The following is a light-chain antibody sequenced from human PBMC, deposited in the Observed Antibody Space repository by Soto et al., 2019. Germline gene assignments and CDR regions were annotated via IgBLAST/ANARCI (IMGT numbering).Light chain of an antibody. CDR1: QSISVW. CDR3: QQANSFPIS. J-gene: IGKJ5*01. CDR2: KAS. Sequence: DIQMTQSPSTLSASVGDRVTITCRASQSISVWLAWYQQKAGKAPNLLIYKASRLESGVPSRFSGSGSETEFTLTISGLHPGDSATYYCQQANSFPISFGQGTRLEIK. V-gene: IGKV1-5*03.